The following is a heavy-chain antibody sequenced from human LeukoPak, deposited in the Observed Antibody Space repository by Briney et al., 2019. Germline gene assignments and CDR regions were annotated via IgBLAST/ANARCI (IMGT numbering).Heavy chain of an antibody. CDR2: INHNSGDT. J-gene: IGHJ4*02. Sequence: ASVKVSCKASGYTFTGYYMHWVRQAPGQGLEWLGWINHNSGDTNYAQKFQGRVTMTRDTSISTAYMELSRLRSDDTAVYYCARDLSGDYVGYWGQGTLVTVSS. CDR3: ARDLSGDYVGY. CDR1: GYTFTGYY. D-gene: IGHD6-25*01. V-gene: IGHV1-2*02.